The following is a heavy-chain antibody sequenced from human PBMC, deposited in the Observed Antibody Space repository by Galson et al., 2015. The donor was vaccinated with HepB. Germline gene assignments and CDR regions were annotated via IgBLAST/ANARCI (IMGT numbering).Heavy chain of an antibody. CDR3: ARAADHPGYSSGWYVWEFGY. CDR1: GYTFTGYY. V-gene: IGHV1-2*04. CDR2: INPNSGGT. Sequence: SVKVSCKASGYTFTGYYMHWVRQAPGQGLEWMGWINPNSGGTNYAQKFQGWVTMTRDTSISTAYMELSRLRSDDTAVYYCARAADHPGYSSGWYVWEFGYWGQGTLVTVSS. J-gene: IGHJ4*02. D-gene: IGHD6-19*01.